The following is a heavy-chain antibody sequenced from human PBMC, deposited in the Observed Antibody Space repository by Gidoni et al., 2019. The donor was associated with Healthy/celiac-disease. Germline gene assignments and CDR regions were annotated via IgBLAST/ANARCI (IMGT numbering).Heavy chain of an antibody. Sequence: EVQLVESVGGLVQPGRSLRLSCAASVFTVDDYAMHWVRQAPGKGLEWVSGISWNSGSIGYADSVKGRFTISRDNAKNSLYLQMNSLRAEDTALYYCAKDSGTYYYYGMDVWGQGTTVTVSS. CDR1: VFTVDDYA. CDR3: AKDSGTYYYYGMDV. D-gene: IGHD3-10*01. V-gene: IGHV3-9*01. J-gene: IGHJ6*02. CDR2: ISWNSGSI.